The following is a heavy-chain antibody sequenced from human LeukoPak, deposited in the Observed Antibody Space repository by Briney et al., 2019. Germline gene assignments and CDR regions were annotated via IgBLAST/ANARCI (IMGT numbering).Heavy chain of an antibody. CDR1: GFTVSSNY. D-gene: IGHD3-9*01. CDR2: IYSGGST. CDR3: ARGNVRYFEWLFHFDY. J-gene: IGHJ4*02. V-gene: IGHV3-53*01. Sequence: GGSLRLSCAASGFTVSSNYMSWVRQAPGKGLEWVSVIYSGGSTYFADSVKGRFTISRDNSKNTLYLQMNSLRAEDTAVYYCARGNVRYFEWLFHFDYWGQGTLVTVSS.